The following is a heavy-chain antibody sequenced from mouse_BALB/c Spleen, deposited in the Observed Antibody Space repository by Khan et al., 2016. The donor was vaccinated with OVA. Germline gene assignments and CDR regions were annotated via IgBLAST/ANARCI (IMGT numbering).Heavy chain of an antibody. V-gene: IGHV3-6*02. J-gene: IGHJ1*01. CDR2: ISYDGSN. CDR1: GYSITSGYY. Sequence: EVELVESGPGLVKPSQSLSLTCSVTGYSITSGYYWNWIRQFPGNKLEWMSYISYDGSNNYNPSLKNRISITRDTSKNQFFLKLNSVTTEDTATYYCARDYRPRYFDVWGAGTSVTVSS. CDR3: ARDYRPRYFDV.